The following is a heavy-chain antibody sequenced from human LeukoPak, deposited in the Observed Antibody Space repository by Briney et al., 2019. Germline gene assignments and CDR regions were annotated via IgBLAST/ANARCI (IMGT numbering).Heavy chain of an antibody. CDR2: MNPNSGNT. CDR3: ARGIHSRGYYGGYYYYYMDA. CDR1: GYTFTSYD. D-gene: IGHD3-22*01. J-gene: IGHJ6*03. Sequence: ASVKVSCKASGYTFTSYDINWVRQATGQGLEWMGWMNPNSGNTGHARKFQGRVTMTRNTSINTAYLELSSLRSEDTAVYSCARGIHSRGYYGGYYYYYMDAWGKGTTVTVSS. V-gene: IGHV1-8*01.